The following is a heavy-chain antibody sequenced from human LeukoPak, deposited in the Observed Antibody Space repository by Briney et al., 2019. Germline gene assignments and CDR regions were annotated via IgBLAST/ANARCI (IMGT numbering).Heavy chain of an antibody. CDR3: ARGWYSSGWYGSDY. CDR2: INHSGST. V-gene: IGHV4-34*01. Sequence: SETLSLTCAVYGGSFSGYYWSWIRQPPGKGLEWIGEINHSGSTNYNPSLKSRVTISVDTSKNQFSLKLSSVTAADTAVYYCARGWYSSGWYGSDYWGQGTLVTVSS. D-gene: IGHD6-19*01. CDR1: GGSFSGYY. J-gene: IGHJ4*02.